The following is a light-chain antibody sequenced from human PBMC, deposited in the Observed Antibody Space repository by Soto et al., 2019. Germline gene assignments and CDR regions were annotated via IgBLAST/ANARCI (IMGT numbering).Light chain of an antibody. Sequence: QSVLTQPPSASGTPGQRATISCSGSSSNIGSNTVNWYQQLPGTAPKLLIYSNNQRPSGVPDRFSGSKSGTSASLAISGLQSEDEADYYCAAWDDSLNGVVFGGGTKVTAL. CDR1: SSNIGSNT. CDR3: AAWDDSLNGVV. CDR2: SNN. V-gene: IGLV1-44*01. J-gene: IGLJ2*01.